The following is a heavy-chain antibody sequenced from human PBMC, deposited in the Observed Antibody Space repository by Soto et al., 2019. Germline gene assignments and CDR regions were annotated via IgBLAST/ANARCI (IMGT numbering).Heavy chain of an antibody. J-gene: IGHJ6*02. V-gene: IGHV3-33*01. CDR3: ARLSSQGGMDV. Sequence: QVQLVESGGGVVQPGRSLRLSCAASGFTFSSYGMHWVRQAPGKGLEWVAVIWYDGSNKYYADSVKGRFTISRDNSKNTLYLQMNSLRAEDTAVYYCARLSSQGGMDVWGQGTTVTVSS. CDR2: IWYDGSNK. CDR1: GFTFSSYG.